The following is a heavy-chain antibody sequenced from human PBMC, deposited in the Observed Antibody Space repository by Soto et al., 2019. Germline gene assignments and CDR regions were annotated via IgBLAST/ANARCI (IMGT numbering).Heavy chain of an antibody. CDR2: MYSSGNT. J-gene: IGHJ5*02. CDR3: ARQPYDSSGYYYGA. CDR1: AGSISRSNYY. Sequence: QLQLQESGPGLVKPSETLSLTCTVSAGSISRSNYYWGWIRQPPGKGLEWIGSMYSSGNTYYNPSLTSRVTISVDTSKNQFSLKLTSVTAADTAVYYCARQPYDSSGYYYGAWGQGTLVTVSS. V-gene: IGHV4-39*01. D-gene: IGHD3-22*01.